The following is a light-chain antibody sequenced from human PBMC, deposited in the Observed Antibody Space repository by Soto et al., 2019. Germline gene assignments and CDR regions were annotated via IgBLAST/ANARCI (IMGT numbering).Light chain of an antibody. Sequence: ETLLTQSPATLSVSPVERVTLSCRASQSVRSNLAWYQQRPGQAPRLLISGASTRATGIPARFSGSGSGTGFTLTISSLQSEDFAIYYCQQYNDWPPSTFGQGTKVDIK. CDR2: GAS. J-gene: IGKJ1*01. CDR1: QSVRSN. V-gene: IGKV3-15*01. CDR3: QQYNDWPPST.